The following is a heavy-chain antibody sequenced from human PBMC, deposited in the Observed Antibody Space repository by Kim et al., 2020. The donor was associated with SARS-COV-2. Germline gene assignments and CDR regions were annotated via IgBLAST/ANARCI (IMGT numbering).Heavy chain of an antibody. J-gene: IGHJ4*02. CDR1: GFTFSTYA. CDR3: AKVQTTTGITYCFDY. Sequence: GESLKISCSASGFTFSTYAMHWVRQAPGKGLEYVSAISSNGGSTYYADSVKGRFTISRDNSKNTLYLQMSSLRTEDTAVYYCAKVQTTTGITYCFDYWGQGTLVTVSS. V-gene: IGHV3-64D*06. CDR2: ISSNGGST. D-gene: IGHD1-1*01.